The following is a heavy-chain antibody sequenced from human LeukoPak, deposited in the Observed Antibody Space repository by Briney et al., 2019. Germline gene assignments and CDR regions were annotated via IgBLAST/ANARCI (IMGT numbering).Heavy chain of an antibody. CDR1: GFTFSSYS. V-gene: IGHV3-21*01. J-gene: IGHJ6*02. CDR2: ISSSSSYI. CDR3: ARDMDAYGMDV. D-gene: IGHD3/OR15-3a*01. Sequence: GGSLRLSCAASGFTFSSYSMNWVRQAPGKGLEWVSSISSSSSYIYYADSVKGRFTISRDNAKNSLYLQMDSLRAEDTAVYYCARDMDAYGMDVWGQGTTVTVSS.